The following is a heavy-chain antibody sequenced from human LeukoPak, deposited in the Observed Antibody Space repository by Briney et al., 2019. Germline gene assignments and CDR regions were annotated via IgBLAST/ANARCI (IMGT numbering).Heavy chain of an antibody. V-gene: IGHV4-39*01. D-gene: IGHD3-10*01. CDR2: IYYSGST. CDR1: DDSISSSTYY. J-gene: IGHJ5*02. CDR3: ARQRANYYGSGKRGFDP. Sequence: SDTLSLTCIISDDSISSSTYYWGWIRQPPGKGLQWIGSIYYSGSTYYNPSLKSRVTISVDTSKNQFSLKLSSVTAADTAVYYCARQRANYYGSGKRGFDPWGQGTLVTVSS.